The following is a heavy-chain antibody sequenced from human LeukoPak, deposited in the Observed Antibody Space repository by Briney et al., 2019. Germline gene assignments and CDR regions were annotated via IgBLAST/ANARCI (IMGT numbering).Heavy chain of an antibody. D-gene: IGHD6-19*01. CDR2: ISGSGGST. CDR1: GFTFSSCA. V-gene: IGHV3-23*01. CDR3: AVAVVGGHDY. J-gene: IGHJ4*02. Sequence: GGSLRLSCAASGFTFSSCAMSWVRQAPGKGLGWVSAISGSGGSTYYADSVKGRFTISRDNSKNTLYLQMNSLRAEDTAVYYCAVAVVGGHDYWGQGTLVTVSS.